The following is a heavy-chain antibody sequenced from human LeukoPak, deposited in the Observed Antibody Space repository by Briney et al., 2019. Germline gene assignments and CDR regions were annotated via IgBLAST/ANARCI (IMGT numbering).Heavy chain of an antibody. CDR1: GFTFSSYG. CDR2: ISSDGSDK. J-gene: IGHJ4*02. CDR3: AKGSATTVVTIDY. Sequence: GGSLRLSCAASGFTFSSYGMHWVRQAPGKGLEWVAVISSDGSDKYYADSVKGRFTISRDNSKNTMYPQMNSLRDEDTAVYYCAKGSATTVVTIDYWGQGTLVTVSS. D-gene: IGHD4-23*01. V-gene: IGHV3-30*18.